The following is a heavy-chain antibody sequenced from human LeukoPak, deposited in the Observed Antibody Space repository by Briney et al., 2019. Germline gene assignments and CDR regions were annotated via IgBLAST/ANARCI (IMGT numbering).Heavy chain of an antibody. CDR1: GGTFSSYA. V-gene: IGHV1-69*05. Sequence: SVKVSCKASGGTFSSYAISWVRQAPGQGLERMGRIIPIFGTANYAQKFQGRVTITTDESTSTAYMELSSLRSEDTAVYYCARVGGSGSQPDPWGQGTLVTVSS. J-gene: IGHJ5*02. CDR3: ARVGGSGSQPDP. D-gene: IGHD3-10*01. CDR2: IIPIFGTA.